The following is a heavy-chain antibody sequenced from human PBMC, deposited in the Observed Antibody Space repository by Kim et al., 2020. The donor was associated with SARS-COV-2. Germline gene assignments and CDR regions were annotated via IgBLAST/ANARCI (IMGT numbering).Heavy chain of an antibody. CDR3: ARDDLHSSWPFGY. V-gene: IGHV3-53*01. J-gene: IGHJ4*02. D-gene: IGHD6-13*01. CDR1: GFTVSSNY. CDR2: IYSGGST. Sequence: GGSLRLSCAASGFTVSSNYMSWVRQAPGKGLEWVSVIYSGGSTYYADSVKGRFTISRDNSKNTLYLQMNSLRAEDTAVYYCARDDLHSSWPFGYWGQGTLVTVSS.